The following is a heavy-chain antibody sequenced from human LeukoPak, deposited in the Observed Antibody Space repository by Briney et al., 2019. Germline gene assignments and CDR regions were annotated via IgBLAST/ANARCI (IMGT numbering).Heavy chain of an antibody. Sequence: GGSPRLSCAASGFTFSSYGMHWVRQAPGKGLEWVAVISYDGSNKYYADSVKGRFTISRDNSKNTLYLQMNSLRAEDTAVYYCAKDRVIAAAGLFDYWGQGTLVTVSS. CDR3: AKDRVIAAAGLFDY. V-gene: IGHV3-30*18. CDR1: GFTFSSYG. J-gene: IGHJ4*02. D-gene: IGHD6-13*01. CDR2: ISYDGSNK.